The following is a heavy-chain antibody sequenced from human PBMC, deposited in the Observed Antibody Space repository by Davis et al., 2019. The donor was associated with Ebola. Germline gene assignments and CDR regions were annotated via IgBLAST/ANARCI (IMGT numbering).Heavy chain of an antibody. CDR3: VKDRFTVVVVHGGFDY. CDR2: ISTNGENT. Sequence: GESLKISCAASGFTFSSYSMNWVRQAPGKGLESVSRISTNGENTYYAESVKGRFTISRDNSKGTLYLQMRSLRTDDTAVYYCVKDRFTVVVVHGGFDYWGQGTLVTVSS. J-gene: IGHJ4*02. CDR1: GFTFSSYS. D-gene: IGHD2-15*01. V-gene: IGHV3-64D*06.